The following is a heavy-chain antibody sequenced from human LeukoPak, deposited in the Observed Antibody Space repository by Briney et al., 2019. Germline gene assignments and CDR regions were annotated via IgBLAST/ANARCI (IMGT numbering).Heavy chain of an antibody. Sequence: SETLSLTCSVSGDSISSRDCYWSWIRQPPGKGLEWIGYIYYSGSTSCNPSLKSRVTISVDTSKNQFSLRLSSVTAADTAVYHCARGFDGHNAFDIWGQGTMVTVSS. CDR3: ARGFDGHNAFDI. CDR2: IYYSGST. J-gene: IGHJ3*02. D-gene: IGHD3-9*01. V-gene: IGHV4-30-4*08. CDR1: GDSISSRDCY.